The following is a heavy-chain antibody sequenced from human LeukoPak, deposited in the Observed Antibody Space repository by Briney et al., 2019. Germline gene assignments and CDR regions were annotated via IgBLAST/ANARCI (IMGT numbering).Heavy chain of an antibody. CDR1: GFTFSTYG. D-gene: IGHD2-15*01. Sequence: GGSLRLSCAASGFTFSTYGMNWVRQAPGKGLEWVSSISSSSSYIYYADSVKGRFTISRDNAKNSLYLQMNSLRAEDTAVYYCARDHMVAATTSFDYWGQGTLVTVSS. CDR2: ISSSSSYI. J-gene: IGHJ4*02. V-gene: IGHV3-21*01. CDR3: ARDHMVAATTSFDY.